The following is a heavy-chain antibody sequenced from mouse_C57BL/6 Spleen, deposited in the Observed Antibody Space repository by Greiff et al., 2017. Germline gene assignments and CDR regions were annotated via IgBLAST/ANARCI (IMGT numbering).Heavy chain of an antibody. Sequence: EVKLVESGGDLVKPGGSLKLSCAASGFTFSSYGMSWVRQTPDKRLEWVATISSGGSYTYSPDSVKGRFTISRDNAKNTLYLQMSSLKSEDTAMYYCARQGSTMVTTFDYWGQGTTLTVSS. J-gene: IGHJ2*01. CDR2: ISSGGSYT. CDR3: ARQGSTMVTTFDY. CDR1: GFTFSSYG. D-gene: IGHD2-2*01. V-gene: IGHV5-6*02.